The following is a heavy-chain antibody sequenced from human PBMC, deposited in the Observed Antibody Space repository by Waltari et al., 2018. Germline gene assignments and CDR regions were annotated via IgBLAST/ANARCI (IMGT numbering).Heavy chain of an antibody. V-gene: IGHV1-2*06. J-gene: IGHJ4*02. Sequence: QVQLVQSGAEVKKPGASVKVSCKASGYTFTGYYMHWVRQAPGQGLEWMGRINPNSGGTNYAQKFQGRVTMTRDTSISTAYMELSRLRSDDTAVYYCARAPPHGSSGWYDPLASLDERDWGQGTLVTVSS. D-gene: IGHD6-19*01. CDR2: INPNSGGT. CDR3: ARAPPHGSSGWYDPLASLDERD. CDR1: GYTFTGYY.